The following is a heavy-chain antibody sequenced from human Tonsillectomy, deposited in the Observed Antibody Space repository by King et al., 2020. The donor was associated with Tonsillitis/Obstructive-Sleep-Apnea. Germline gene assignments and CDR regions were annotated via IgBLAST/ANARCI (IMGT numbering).Heavy chain of an antibody. CDR3: ARLTSTDYFDY. D-gene: IGHD1-26*01. Sequence: VQLVESGGGLVQPGGSLRLSCAASGFTFSSYEMNWVRQAPGKGLEWVSYISSSGSTIYCADSVKGRITISRDNAKNSLSLQMNSLRAEDTAVYYCARLTSTDYFDYWGQGTLVTVSS. J-gene: IGHJ4*02. V-gene: IGHV3-48*03. CDR2: ISSSGSTI. CDR1: GFTFSSYE.